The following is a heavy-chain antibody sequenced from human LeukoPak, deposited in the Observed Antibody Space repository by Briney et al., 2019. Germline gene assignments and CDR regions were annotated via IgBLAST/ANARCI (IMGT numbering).Heavy chain of an antibody. Sequence: SETLSLTCAVYGGSFSGYYWTWIRQPPGGGLEWIGEINHSGSTNYNPSLKGRVTISVDTSKRQFSLKLNSVTAADTAMYYCARGRDPYWGQGTLVTVSS. J-gene: IGHJ4*02. CDR3: ARGRDPY. CDR2: INHSGST. CDR1: GGSFSGYY. V-gene: IGHV4-34*01.